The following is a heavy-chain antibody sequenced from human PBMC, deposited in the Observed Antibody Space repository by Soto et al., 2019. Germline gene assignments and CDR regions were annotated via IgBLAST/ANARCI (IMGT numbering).Heavy chain of an antibody. CDR3: AREKGYVDTAMVPPDPFYY. Sequence: PGGSLRLSCAASGFTYSSSSLHWVRQAPGKGLGWVSSISSSSSYIYSAASVKGRFTISRDNAKNSLYLQMNSLRAEDTAVYYCAREKGYVDTAMVPPDPFYYWGQGT. D-gene: IGHD5-18*01. CDR2: ISSSSSYI. CDR1: GFTYSSSS. J-gene: IGHJ4*02. V-gene: IGHV3-21*01.